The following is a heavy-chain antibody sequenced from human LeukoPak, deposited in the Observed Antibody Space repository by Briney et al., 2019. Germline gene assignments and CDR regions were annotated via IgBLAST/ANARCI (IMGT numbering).Heavy chain of an antibody. CDR1: GGSISSGGYY. D-gene: IGHD3-22*01. Sequence: PSQTLSLTCTVSGGSISSGGYYWSWIRQHPGRGLEWIGYIYYSGSTYYNPSLKSRVTISVDTSKNQFSLKLSSVTAADTAVYYCRSSYYDSSGYYDDYWGQGNLVTVSS. J-gene: IGHJ4*02. V-gene: IGHV4-31*03. CDR2: IYYSGST. CDR3: RSSYYDSSGYYDDY.